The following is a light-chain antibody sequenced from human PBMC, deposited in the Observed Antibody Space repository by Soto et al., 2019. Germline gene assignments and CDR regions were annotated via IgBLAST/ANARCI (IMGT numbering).Light chain of an antibody. J-gene: IGKJ1*01. V-gene: IGKV1-39*01. CDR2: AAS. Sequence: DIQMTQSPSSLSASVGDRVTITCRASQAITSSVNWYQQRPGKAPNLLIYAASHLQSGVPSRFTGSGSGTDFTLTISSLQPEDFATYYYQQSYSSPEWTFGQGTKVDIK. CDR1: QAITSS. CDR3: QQSYSSPEWT.